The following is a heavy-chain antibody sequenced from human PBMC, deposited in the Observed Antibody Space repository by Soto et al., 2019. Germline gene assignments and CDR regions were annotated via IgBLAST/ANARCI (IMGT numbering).Heavy chain of an antibody. V-gene: IGHV1-46*01. J-gene: IGHJ3*02. CDR2: INPSGGST. CDR1: GYTFTSYY. D-gene: IGHD3-22*01. CDR3: ARNPYYYDSSGYYYPEAFDI. Sequence: ASVKVSCKASGYTFTSYYMHWVRQAPGQGLEWMGIINPSGGSTSYAQKFQGRVTMTRDTSTSTVYMELSSLRSEDTAVYYCARNPYYYDSSGYYYPEAFDIWGQGTMVTVSS.